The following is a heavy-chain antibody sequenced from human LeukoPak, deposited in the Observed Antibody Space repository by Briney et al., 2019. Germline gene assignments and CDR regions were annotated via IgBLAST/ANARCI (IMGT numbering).Heavy chain of an antibody. J-gene: IGHJ4*02. Sequence: ASVKVSCKASGYTFTGYYMHWVRQAPGHGLEWMGRINPNSGGTNYAQKFQGRVTMTRDTSISTAYMELSRLRSDDTAVYYCARGYYDSSGYYPDWGQGTLVTVSS. CDR2: INPNSGGT. CDR1: GYTFTGYY. CDR3: ARGYYDSSGYYPD. D-gene: IGHD3-22*01. V-gene: IGHV1-2*06.